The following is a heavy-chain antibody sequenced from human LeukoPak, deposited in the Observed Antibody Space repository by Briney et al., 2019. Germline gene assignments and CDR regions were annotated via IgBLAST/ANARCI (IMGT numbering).Heavy chain of an antibody. J-gene: IGHJ4*02. D-gene: IGHD5-24*01. V-gene: IGHV3-7*04. CDR1: GFTVSSNY. Sequence: GGSLRLSCAASGFTVSSNYMSWVRQAPGKGLEWVANIKQDGSKKSYVDSVKGRFTISRDNAKNSLYLQMNSLRAEDTAIYYCTRVGYIDEGIDYWGQGTLVTVSS. CDR3: TRVGYIDEGIDY. CDR2: IKQDGSKK.